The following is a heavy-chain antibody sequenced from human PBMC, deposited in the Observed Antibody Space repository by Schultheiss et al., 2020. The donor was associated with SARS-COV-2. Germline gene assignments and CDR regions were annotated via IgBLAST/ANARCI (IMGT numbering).Heavy chain of an antibody. Sequence: SETLSLTCTVSGGSISSYYWSWIRQPPGKGLEWIGYIYYSGSTYYNPSLKSLVTISVDTSKNQFSLKLSSVTAADTAVYYCARGRGWGSLGGWFDPWGQGTLVTVSS. V-gene: IGHV4-59*12. CDR2: IYYSGST. J-gene: IGHJ5*02. CDR1: GGSISSYY. D-gene: IGHD7-27*01. CDR3: ARGRGWGSLGGWFDP.